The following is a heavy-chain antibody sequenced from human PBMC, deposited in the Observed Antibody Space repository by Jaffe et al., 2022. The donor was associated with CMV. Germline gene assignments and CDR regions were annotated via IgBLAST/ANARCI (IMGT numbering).Heavy chain of an antibody. V-gene: IGHV4-34*01. D-gene: IGHD4-17*01. J-gene: IGHJ5*02. Sequence: QVQLQQWGAGLLKPSETLSLTCAVYGGSFSGYYWSWIRQPPGKGLEWIGEINHSGSTNYNPSLKSRVTISVDTSKNQFSLKLSSVTAADTAVYYCAREMTTVTTSGWFDPWGQGTLVTVSS. CDR2: INHSGST. CDR1: GGSFSGYY. CDR3: AREMTTVTTSGWFDP.